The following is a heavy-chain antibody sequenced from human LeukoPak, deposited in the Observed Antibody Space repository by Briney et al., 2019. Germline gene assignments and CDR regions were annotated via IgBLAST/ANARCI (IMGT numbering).Heavy chain of an antibody. CDR2: MNPNSGNT. V-gene: IGHV1-8*01. CDR3: AKDRTVGASYWYFDL. CDR1: GYTFTSYD. J-gene: IGHJ2*01. D-gene: IGHD1-26*01. Sequence: GASVKVSCKASGYTFTSYDINWVRQATGQGLEWMGWMNPNSGNTGYAQKFQGRVTMTRNTSISTAYMELSSLRSEDTAIYYCAKDRTVGASYWYFDLWGRGTLVTVSS.